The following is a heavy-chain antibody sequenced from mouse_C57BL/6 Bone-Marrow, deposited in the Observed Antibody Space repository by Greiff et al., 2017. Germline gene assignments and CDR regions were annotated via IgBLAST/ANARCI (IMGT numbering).Heavy chain of an antibody. V-gene: IGHV14-4*01. CDR3: TTSVVATDYAMDY. J-gene: IGHJ4*01. D-gene: IGHD1-1*01. CDR2: IDPENGDT. Sequence: VQLKEPGAELVRPGASVKLSCTASGFNIKDDYMNWVKQRPEQGLEWIGWIDPENGDTEYAAKFQGKATITADTSSNTAYLQLSSLTSEDTAVYYCTTSVVATDYAMDYGDQGTSVTVSS. CDR1: GFNIKDDY.